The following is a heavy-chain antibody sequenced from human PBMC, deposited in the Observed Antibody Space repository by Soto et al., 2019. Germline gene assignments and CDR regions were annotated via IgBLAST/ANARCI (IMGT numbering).Heavy chain of an antibody. Sequence: EVQLVESGGGLVQPGGSLRLSCAASGFTFSSYSMNWVRLAPGKGLEWVSCISSSSSTIYYTDSVKGRVTISRDNAKNSLYLQMNSLRDEDTAVYYCAREDVRWTSGYLFDYWCQGTLVTVSS. CDR1: GFTFSSYS. D-gene: IGHD3-22*01. CDR2: ISSSSSTI. CDR3: AREDVRWTSGYLFDY. J-gene: IGHJ4*02. V-gene: IGHV3-48*02.